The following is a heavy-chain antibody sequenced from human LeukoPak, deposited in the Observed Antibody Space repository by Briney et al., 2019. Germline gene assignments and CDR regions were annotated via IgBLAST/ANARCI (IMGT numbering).Heavy chain of an antibody. Sequence: PSQTLSLTCTVSGGSISSGSYYWSWIRQPAGKGLEWIGRIYTSGSTYYNPSLKSRVTISVDTSKNQFSLKLSSVTAADTAVYYCARDQELLWFGELLSDNWFDPWGQGTLVTVSS. V-gene: IGHV4-61*02. J-gene: IGHJ5*02. D-gene: IGHD3-10*01. CDR2: IYTSGST. CDR3: ARDQELLWFGELLSDNWFDP. CDR1: GGSISSGSYY.